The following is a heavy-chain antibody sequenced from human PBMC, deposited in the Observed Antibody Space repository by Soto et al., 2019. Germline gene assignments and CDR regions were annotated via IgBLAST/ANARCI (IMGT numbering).Heavy chain of an antibody. D-gene: IGHD6-13*01. J-gene: IGHJ4*02. CDR3: ATDCRSSCDY. Sequence: VKVSCKASGYTFTSYSMHWVRQAPGKGLEWMGGFDPEDGETIYAQKFQGRVTMTEDTSTDTAYMELSSLRSEDTAVYYCATDCRSSCDYWGQGTLVTVSS. CDR2: FDPEDGET. CDR1: GYTFTSYS. V-gene: IGHV1-24*01.